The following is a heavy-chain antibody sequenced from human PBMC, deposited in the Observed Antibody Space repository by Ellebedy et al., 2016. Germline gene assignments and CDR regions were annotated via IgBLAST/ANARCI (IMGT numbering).Heavy chain of an antibody. D-gene: IGHD6-19*01. CDR3: AKGGDTGSSSGWDYFDF. Sequence: GGSLRLSCAASGFHFRSYSMHWVRQAAGKGLEYVSGISSDGGTTSYGDSVRGRFTISRDSPKNTLYLQMGSLRPEDVAVYYCAKGGDTGSSSGWDYFDFWGQGTLVTVSS. CDR1: GFHFRSYS. CDR2: ISSDGGTT. V-gene: IGHV3-64*02. J-gene: IGHJ4*02.